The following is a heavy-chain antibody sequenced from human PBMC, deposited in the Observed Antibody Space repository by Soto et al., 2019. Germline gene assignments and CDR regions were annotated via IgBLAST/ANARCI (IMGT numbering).Heavy chain of an antibody. J-gene: IGHJ4*02. V-gene: IGHV3-9*01. CDR3: ATSPHSIAVAGTGDY. Sequence: GGSLRLSCAVSGFTFDDNAMHWVRQAPEKGLEWVSGINWKSDIGYADSVKGRFTISRDNAKNSLYLQMNSLRAEDTALYYCATSPHSIAVAGTGDYWGQGTLVTVSS. CDR1: GFTFDDNA. D-gene: IGHD6-19*01. CDR2: INWKSDI.